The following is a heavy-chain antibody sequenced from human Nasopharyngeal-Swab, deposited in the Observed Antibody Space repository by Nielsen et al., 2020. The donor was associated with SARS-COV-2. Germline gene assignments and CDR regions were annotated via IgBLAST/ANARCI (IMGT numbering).Heavy chain of an antibody. CDR1: GFTVSSNY. CDR2: IYSGGST. V-gene: IGHV3-53*01. CDR3: ARDAGSRFDP. J-gene: IGHJ5*02. Sequence: GESPKISCAASGFTVSSNYLSLVRQAPGKGLEWVSVIYSGGSTYYADSVKGRFTISRDNSKNTLYLQMNSLRAEDTAVYYCARDAGSRFDPWGQGTLVTVSS.